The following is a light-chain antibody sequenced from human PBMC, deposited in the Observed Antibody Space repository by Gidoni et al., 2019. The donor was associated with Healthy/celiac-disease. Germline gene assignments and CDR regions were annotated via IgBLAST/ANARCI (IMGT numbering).Light chain of an antibody. J-gene: IGKJ3*01. CDR3: QQSYSTPRVT. Sequence: IQMTQSPSSLSASVGDRVTITCRASQSISSYLNWYQQKPGKAPKLLIYAASSLQSGVPSRFSGSGSGTDFTLTISSLQPEDFATYYCQQSYSTPRVTFXPXTKVDIK. CDR2: AAS. V-gene: IGKV1-39*01. CDR1: QSISSY.